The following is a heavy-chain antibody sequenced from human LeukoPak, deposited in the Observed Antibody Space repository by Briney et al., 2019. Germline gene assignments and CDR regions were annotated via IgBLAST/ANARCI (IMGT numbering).Heavy chain of an antibody. D-gene: IGHD3-9*01. CDR2: IGTAGDT. CDR3: ARAAYDILTGQPIFDY. CDR1: GFTFSSYD. J-gene: IGHJ4*02. Sequence: GGSLRLSCAASGFTFSSYDMHWVRQATGKGLEWVSAIGTAGDTYYPGSVKGRFTISRKNAKNSLYLQMNSLRAGDTALYYWARAAYDILTGQPIFDYWGQGTLVTVSS. V-gene: IGHV3-13*01.